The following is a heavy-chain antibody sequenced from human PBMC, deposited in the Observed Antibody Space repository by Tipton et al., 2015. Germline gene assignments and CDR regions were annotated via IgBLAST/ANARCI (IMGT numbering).Heavy chain of an antibody. J-gene: IGHJ4*02. CDR1: GFTFSDYY. V-gene: IGHV3-11*01. Sequence: SLRLSCGASGFTFSDYYMSWIRQAPGKGLEWVSYISSSGYTIYYADSVKGRFTISRDNAKNSLYLQMNSLRAEDTAVYYCARGAQYYDYVWGSYRPEGYFDYWGQGTLVTVSS. CDR2: ISSSGYTI. D-gene: IGHD3-16*02. CDR3: ARGAQYYDYVWGSYRPEGYFDY.